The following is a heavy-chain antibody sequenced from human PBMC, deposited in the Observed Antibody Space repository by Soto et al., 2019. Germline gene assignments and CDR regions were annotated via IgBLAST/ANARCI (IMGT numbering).Heavy chain of an antibody. CDR1: GFTFSSFA. V-gene: IGHV3-23*01. CDR3: AKDPPTTGTTFDY. D-gene: IGHD1-1*01. Sequence: LRLSCAASGFTFSSFAMSWVRQAPGKGLEWVSTINKSGGSTYYADSVKGRFTISRDNSKNMLFLQINGLRAEDTAVYYCAKDPPTTGTTFDYWGRGTLVTVSS. J-gene: IGHJ4*02. CDR2: INKSGGST.